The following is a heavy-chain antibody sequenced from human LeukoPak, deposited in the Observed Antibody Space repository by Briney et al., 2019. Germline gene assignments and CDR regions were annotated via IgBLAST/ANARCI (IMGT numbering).Heavy chain of an antibody. CDR2: IYSGGST. CDR1: GFTVSSNY. J-gene: IGHJ4*02. V-gene: IGHV3-53*01. D-gene: IGHD6-13*01. CDR3: ARDHMYSSSWPTIYYFDY. Sequence: GGSPRLSCAASGFTVSSNYMSWVRQAPGKGLEWVSVIYSGGSTYYADSVKGRFTISRDNSKNTLYLQMNSLRAEDTAVYYCARDHMYSSSWPTIYYFDYWGQGTLVTVSS.